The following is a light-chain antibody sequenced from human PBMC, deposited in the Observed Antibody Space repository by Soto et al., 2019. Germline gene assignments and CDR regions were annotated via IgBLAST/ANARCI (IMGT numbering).Light chain of an antibody. CDR3: AAWDDTLNGHVV. CDR1: SSDIGSNS. CDR2: STN. Sequence: QSVLTQPPSASRTPGQRVTISCSGSSSDIGSNSANWYQQLPGTAPKLVMYSTNQRPSGVPDRFSGSKSGTSASLAISDLQSEDEADYYCAAWDDTLNGHVVFGGGTKLTVL. V-gene: IGLV1-44*01. J-gene: IGLJ2*01.